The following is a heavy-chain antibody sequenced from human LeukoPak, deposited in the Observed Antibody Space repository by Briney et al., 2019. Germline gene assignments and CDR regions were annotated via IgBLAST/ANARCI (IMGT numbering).Heavy chain of an antibody. Sequence: GGSLRLSCAASGFTFNNAWVNWVRQTPGEGLEWVGHIKSKTDGGTTDYAAPVKGRFTISRDDSKNTLYLQMNSLKIEDTAVYYCTTGGYFLDYWGQGTLVTVSS. J-gene: IGHJ4*02. CDR2: IKSKTDGGTT. D-gene: IGHD5-18*01. CDR1: GFTFNNAW. CDR3: TTGGYFLDY. V-gene: IGHV3-15*01.